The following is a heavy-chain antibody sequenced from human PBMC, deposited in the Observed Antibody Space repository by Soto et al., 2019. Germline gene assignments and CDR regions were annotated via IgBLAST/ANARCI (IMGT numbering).Heavy chain of an antibody. D-gene: IGHD3-3*01. V-gene: IGHV5-51*01. J-gene: IGHJ4*02. CDR2: IYPGDSDT. CDR3: ARGYYGFWSGPLDY. Sequence: GESLKISCRTSGTNYWIAWVRQRPGKGLEWLGIIYPGDSDTRYSPSFQGQVTISADKSINTTYLRWSTLKASDSGIYFCARGYYGFWSGPLDYWCQGTLVTVFS. CDR1: GTNYW.